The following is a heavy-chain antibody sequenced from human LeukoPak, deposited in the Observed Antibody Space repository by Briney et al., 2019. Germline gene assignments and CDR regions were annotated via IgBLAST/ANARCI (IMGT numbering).Heavy chain of an antibody. CDR3: ARHYDNDGYYYGHFDY. Sequence: PSETLSLTCTVSGGSISSYYWSWIRQPPGKGLEWIGYIYYRSTNYNPSLKSRVTISIDTSKNQLSLKLSSVTAADTAVYYCARHYDNDGYYYGHFDYWGQGTLVTVSS. J-gene: IGHJ4*02. CDR1: GGSISSYY. CDR2: IYYRST. V-gene: IGHV4-59*08. D-gene: IGHD3-22*01.